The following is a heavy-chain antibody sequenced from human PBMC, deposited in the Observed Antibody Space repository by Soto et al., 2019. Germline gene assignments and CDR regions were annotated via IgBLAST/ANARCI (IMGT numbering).Heavy chain of an antibody. CDR3: ARAVASCMHGSCYLNDAFDI. CDR1: GGTFSSYT. V-gene: IGHV1-69*02. J-gene: IGHJ3*02. CDR2: IIPILGIA. Sequence: ASVKVSCKASGGTFSSYTISWVRQAPGQGLEWMGRIIPILGIANYAQKFQGRVTITADKSTSTAYMELSSLRSEDTAVYYCARAVASCMHGSCYLNDAFDIWGQGTMVTVSS. D-gene: IGHD2-15*01.